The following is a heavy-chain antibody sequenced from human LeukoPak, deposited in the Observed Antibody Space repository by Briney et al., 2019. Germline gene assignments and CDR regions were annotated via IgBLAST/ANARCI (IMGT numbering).Heavy chain of an antibody. J-gene: IGHJ2*01. CDR1: GSPISSHY. V-gene: IGHV4-59*11. CDR2: IHYSGST. Sequence: SETLSLTCTVSGSPISSHYWTWIRKPPGKGLEWIGYIHYSGSTNYSPSLESRVTISIDTSKNHFSLKLTSVTAADTAVYYCAREGGLGKRIADLWGRGTLVTVSS. D-gene: IGHD6-13*01. CDR3: AREGGLGKRIADL.